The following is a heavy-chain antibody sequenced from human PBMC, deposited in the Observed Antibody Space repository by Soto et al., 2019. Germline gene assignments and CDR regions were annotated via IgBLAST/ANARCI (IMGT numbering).Heavy chain of an antibody. Sequence: GGSLRLSCAASGFTFSAYGMHWVRQAPGKGLGWLAVISYEGSRKFYADSVKGRFTISRDDSENSVYLQMNSLRPEDTSIYYCAKDWTPRQVPQYFFDFWGQGTLVTVSS. D-gene: IGHD3-3*01. V-gene: IGHV3-30*18. J-gene: IGHJ4*01. CDR3: AKDWTPRQVPQYFFDF. CDR1: GFTFSAYG. CDR2: ISYEGSRK.